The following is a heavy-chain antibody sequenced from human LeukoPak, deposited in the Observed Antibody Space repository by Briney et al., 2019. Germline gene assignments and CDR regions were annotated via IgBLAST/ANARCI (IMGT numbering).Heavy chain of an antibody. CDR3: TGSGSYALDASDI. V-gene: IGHV4-59*11. J-gene: IGHJ3*02. D-gene: IGHD3-3*01. CDR1: GGPISAHY. Sequence: SETLSLTCTVSGGPISAHYWNWIRQPPGKGLEWIGYIYYRGDTNYNPSFKSRVTMSVDTSKNQFSLKVTPVTAADTAMYYCTGSGSYALDASDIWGQGTMVTVSS. CDR2: IYYRGDT.